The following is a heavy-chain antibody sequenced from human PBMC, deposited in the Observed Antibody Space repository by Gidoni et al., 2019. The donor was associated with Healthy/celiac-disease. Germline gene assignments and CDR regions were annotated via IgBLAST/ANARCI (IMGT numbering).Heavy chain of an antibody. CDR3: ARSGEYYGSGSHFDL. Sequence: QVQLQESGPGLVKPSETLLLTCTVSGGSISSYYWSWIRQPPGKGLEWIGYIYYSGSTNYNPSLKSRVTISVDTSKNQFSLKLSSVTAADTAVYYCARSGEYYGSGSHFDLWGRGTLVTVSS. CDR1: GGSISSYY. V-gene: IGHV4-59*01. CDR2: IYYSGST. J-gene: IGHJ2*01. D-gene: IGHD3-10*01.